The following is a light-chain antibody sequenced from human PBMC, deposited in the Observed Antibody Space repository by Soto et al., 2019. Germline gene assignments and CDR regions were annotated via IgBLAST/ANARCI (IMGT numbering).Light chain of an antibody. J-gene: IGKJ5*01. Sequence: IVLTQSPATLSLSPGERATLSCRASQSVSSSYLAWYQQKPGQAPRLLIYDASNRATGIPARFSGSGSGTDFTLTISSLEPEDFAVYYCQQRSNWPPSITFGQGTRLEIK. V-gene: IGKV3-11*01. CDR3: QQRSNWPPSIT. CDR1: QSVSSSY. CDR2: DAS.